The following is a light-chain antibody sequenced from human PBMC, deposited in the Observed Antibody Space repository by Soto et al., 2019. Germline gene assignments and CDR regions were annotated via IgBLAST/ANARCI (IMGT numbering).Light chain of an antibody. J-gene: IGKJ4*01. V-gene: IGKV1-9*01. CDR2: AAS. CDR3: QQLRSYPST. Sequence: IQLTQSPSSLSASVGDIVTITFLASQDIAIYLAWYQQKPGEAPKLLIYAASTLHGGVPSRFSGSGSGTDFALTITSLQAEDFATYYCQQLRSYPSTCGGGTKVDIK. CDR1: QDIAIY.